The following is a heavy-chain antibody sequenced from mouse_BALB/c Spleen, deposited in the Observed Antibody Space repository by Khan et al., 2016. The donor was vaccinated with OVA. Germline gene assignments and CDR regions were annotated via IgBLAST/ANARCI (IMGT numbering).Heavy chain of an antibody. CDR3: ARLGRYDAY. CDR2: IWSGGST. D-gene: IGHD2-14*01. CDR1: GFSLTSYG. J-gene: IGHJ3*01. V-gene: IGHV2-2*02. Sequence: QVQLKESGPGLVQPSQSLSITCTVSGFSLTSYGVHWVRQSPGKGLEWLGVIWSGGSTDYNAAFISRLSISKDNSKSQVFFKMNSLHANDTAIYYCARLGRYDAYWGQGTLVTVSA.